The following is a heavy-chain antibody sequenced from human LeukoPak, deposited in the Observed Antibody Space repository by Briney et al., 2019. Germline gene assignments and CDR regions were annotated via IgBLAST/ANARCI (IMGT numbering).Heavy chain of an antibody. D-gene: IGHD3-10*01. CDR1: GGSISSSSYY. Sequence: SETLSLTCTVSGGSISSSSYYWGWIRQPPGKGLEWIGSIYYSGSTYYNPSLKSRVTISVDTSKNQFSLKLSSVTAADTAIYYCARSFNYYGSGSFFDYWAREPWSPSPQ. CDR3: ARSFNYYGSGSFFDY. V-gene: IGHV4-39*07. CDR2: IYYSGST. J-gene: IGHJ4*02.